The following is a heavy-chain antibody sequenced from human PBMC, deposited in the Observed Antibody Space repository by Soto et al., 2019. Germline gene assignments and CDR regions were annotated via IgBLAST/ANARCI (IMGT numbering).Heavy chain of an antibody. Sequence: QVLLQESGPGLVKPSGTLSLTCTVSHFSVTNNKYWSWVRQSPGQPLEWIGAIYHSGTTYYNPSLSSRVSMSMDKSKNQISLILTSVTAADTAVYYCARDSRYCTDSGCSIMRDAFDVWGQGTLVTVSS. V-gene: IGHV4-4*02. CDR3: ARDSRYCTDSGCSIMRDAFDV. CDR1: HFSVTNNKY. CDR2: IYHSGTT. J-gene: IGHJ3*01. D-gene: IGHD2-15*01.